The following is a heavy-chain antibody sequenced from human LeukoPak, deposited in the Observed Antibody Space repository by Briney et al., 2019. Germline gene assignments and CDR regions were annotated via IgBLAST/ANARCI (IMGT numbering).Heavy chain of an antibody. J-gene: IGHJ4*02. V-gene: IGHV1-18*01. CDR1: GYTFTSYS. Sequence: GASVKLSCKASGYTFTSYSISWVRQAPGQGLEWLGWITTYNGNTNYAQKLQGRVTMTTDTSTSTAYMELRSLRSDDTAVYYCARQEGSSGYYASDYWGKGTLVTVSS. CDR3: ARQEGSSGYYASDY. CDR2: ITTYNGNT. D-gene: IGHD3-22*01.